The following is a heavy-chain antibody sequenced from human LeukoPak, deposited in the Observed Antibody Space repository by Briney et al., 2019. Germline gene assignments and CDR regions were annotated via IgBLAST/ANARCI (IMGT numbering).Heavy chain of an antibody. CDR3: ATDSIPGATTTLDY. Sequence: GASVKVSCKASGYTFTGYYMHWVRQAPGQGLEWMGWINPNSGGTNYAQKFQGRVTMTRDTSISTAYMELSRLRSEDTAVYYCATDSIPGATTTLDYWGQGTLVTVSS. CDR2: INPNSGGT. CDR1: GYTFTGYY. V-gene: IGHV1-2*02. D-gene: IGHD1-26*01. J-gene: IGHJ4*02.